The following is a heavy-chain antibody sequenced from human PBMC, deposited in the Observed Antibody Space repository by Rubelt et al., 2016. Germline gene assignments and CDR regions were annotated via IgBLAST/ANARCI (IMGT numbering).Heavy chain of an antibody. D-gene: IGHD3-22*01. V-gene: IGHV3-48*04. CDR3: AREETYYYDSSGYDAFDI. CDR2: ISSSSSTI. Sequence: VRQAPGKGLEWVSYISSSSSTIYYADSVKGRFTISRDNAKNSLYLQMNSLRAEDTAVYYCAREETYYYDSSGYDAFDIWGQGTMVTVSS. J-gene: IGHJ3*02.